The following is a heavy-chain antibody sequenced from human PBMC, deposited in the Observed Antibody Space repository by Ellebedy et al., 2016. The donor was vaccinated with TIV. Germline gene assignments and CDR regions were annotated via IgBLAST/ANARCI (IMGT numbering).Heavy chain of an antibody. J-gene: IGHJ6*02. V-gene: IGHV3-33*01. CDR3: ARDLFTMVRGDGMDV. Sequence: PGGSLRLSCAASEFTFSSYGMHWVRQAPGKGLEWVAVIWYDGSNKYFADSVKGRLTISRDNSKNTLSLQINGLRAEDTAVYYCARDLFTMVRGDGMDVWGQGTTVTVSS. D-gene: IGHD3-10*01. CDR2: IWYDGSNK. CDR1: EFTFSSYG.